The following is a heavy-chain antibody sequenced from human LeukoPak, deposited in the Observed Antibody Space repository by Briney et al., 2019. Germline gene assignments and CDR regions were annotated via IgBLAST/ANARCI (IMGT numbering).Heavy chain of an antibody. Sequence: PGRSLRLSCAASGFTFSSYAMHWVRQAPSKGLEWVAVISYDGSNKYYADSVKGRLTISRDNSKNTLYLQMNSLRAEDTAVYYCAGAIVVVPAASLDYWGQGTLVTVSS. CDR2: ISYDGSNK. CDR3: AGAIVVVPAASLDY. D-gene: IGHD2-2*01. V-gene: IGHV3-30-3*01. CDR1: GFTFSSYA. J-gene: IGHJ4*02.